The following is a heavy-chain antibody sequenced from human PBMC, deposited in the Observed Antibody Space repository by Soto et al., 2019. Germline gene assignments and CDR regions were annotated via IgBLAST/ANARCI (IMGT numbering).Heavy chain of an antibody. CDR2: LNPNSGNT. V-gene: IGHV1-8*01. Sequence: QVQLVQSGAEVKKPGASVKVSCKASGYTFTSYDINWVRQATGQGLEWMGWLNPNSGNTAYAQTSQGRVTMTRNSSISTAYMELSSLRSEDTAVYYCAREKAGLDVWGQGNTVTVSS. CDR1: GYTFTSYD. D-gene: IGHD6-19*01. CDR3: AREKAGLDV. J-gene: IGHJ6*02.